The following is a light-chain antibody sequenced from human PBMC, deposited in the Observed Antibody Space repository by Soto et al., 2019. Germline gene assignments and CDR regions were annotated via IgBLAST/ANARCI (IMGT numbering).Light chain of an antibody. CDR1: SSDVGSYNL. CDR3: CSYAGTGTSLV. V-gene: IGLV2-23*01. CDR2: EDT. J-gene: IGLJ2*01. Sequence: QSALTQPASVSGSPGQSITISCTGTSSDVGSYNLVSWYQQLPGKVPKLIIFEDTKRPSGVSNRFSGSKSGNTASLTISGLQAEDDADYHCCSYAGTGTSLVFGGGTKVTVL.